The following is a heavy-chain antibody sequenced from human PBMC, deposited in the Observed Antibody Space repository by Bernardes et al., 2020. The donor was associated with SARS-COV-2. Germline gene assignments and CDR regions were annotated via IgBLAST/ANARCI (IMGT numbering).Heavy chain of an antibody. J-gene: IGHJ4*02. V-gene: IGHV4-4*07. D-gene: IGHD1-26*01. CDR2: FYSSGII. CDR1: RGSMASYY. Sequence: SETLSLTCTVSRGSMASYYWTWIRQPAGKGLEWIGRFYSSGIINYNPSLKSRVAMSIDTSQIHFSLKLSSVTAADTAVYYCARGGSYVGSTNFDYWGQGILVTVSS. CDR3: ARGGSYVGSTNFDY.